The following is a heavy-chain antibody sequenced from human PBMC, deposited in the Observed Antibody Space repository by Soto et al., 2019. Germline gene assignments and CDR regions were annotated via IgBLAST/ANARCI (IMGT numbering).Heavy chain of an antibody. D-gene: IGHD2-15*01. J-gene: IGHJ3*02. Sequence: ASVKVSCKASGYTFTSYGISWVRQAPGQGLEWMGIINPSGGSTSYAQKFQGRVTMTRDTSTSTVYMELSSLRSEDTAVYYCARDESYGVVVAATLGAFDIWGQGTMVTVSS. CDR1: GYTFTSYG. CDR3: ARDESYGVVVAATLGAFDI. V-gene: IGHV1-46*01. CDR2: INPSGGST.